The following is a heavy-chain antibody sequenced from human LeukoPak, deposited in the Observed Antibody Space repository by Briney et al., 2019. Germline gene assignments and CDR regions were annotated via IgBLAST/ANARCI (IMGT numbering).Heavy chain of an antibody. J-gene: IGHJ4*02. CDR2: IRYHGINK. D-gene: IGHD2-21*01. CDR1: GFSFSGYG. V-gene: IGHV3-30*02. Sequence: GGSLRLSCAASGFSFSGYGMHWVRQAPGEGLQWVAFIRYHGINKYYADSVKGRFTISRDNSKNTLFLNMNSLSVEDTGVYYCAKFHKIWDSGDHDYFDSWGQGTLVTVSS. CDR3: AKFHKIWDSGDHDYFDS.